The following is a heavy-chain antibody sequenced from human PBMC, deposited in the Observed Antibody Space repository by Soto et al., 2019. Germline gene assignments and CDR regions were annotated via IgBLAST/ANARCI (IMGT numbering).Heavy chain of an antibody. CDR2: IYYSGSA. CDR3: ARGGHCTNGVCSALDY. V-gene: IGHV4-59*08. CDR1: GGSISTYY. Sequence: SETLSLTCTVSGGSISTYYWSWILQPPWKGLEWIGYIYYSGSASYNPSLKSRVTISLDTSKNQFSLRLSSVTAADTAVYYCARGGHCTNGVCSALDYWGQGTLVTVSS. D-gene: IGHD2-8*01. J-gene: IGHJ4*02.